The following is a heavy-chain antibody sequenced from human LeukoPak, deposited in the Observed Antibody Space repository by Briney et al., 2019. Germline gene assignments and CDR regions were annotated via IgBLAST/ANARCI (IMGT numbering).Heavy chain of an antibody. D-gene: IGHD3-3*01. CDR1: GFTFSDYY. Sequence: GGSLRLFCAASGFTFSDYYMSWIRQAPGKGLEWVSYISSSGSTIYYADSVKGRFTISRDNAKNSLYLQMNSLRAEDTAVYYCARCRADYDFWSGYYTPHYFDYWGQGTLVTVSS. CDR2: ISSSGSTI. J-gene: IGHJ4*02. V-gene: IGHV3-11*04. CDR3: ARCRADYDFWSGYYTPHYFDY.